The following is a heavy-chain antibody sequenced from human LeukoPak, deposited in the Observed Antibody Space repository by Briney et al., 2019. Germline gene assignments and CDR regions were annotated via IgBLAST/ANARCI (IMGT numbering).Heavy chain of an antibody. CDR1: GYSISSGYY. J-gene: IGHJ4*02. CDR3: ARVNGDAFDY. V-gene: IGHV4-38-2*02. D-gene: IGHD4-17*01. CDR2: IYHSGST. Sequence: PSETLSLTCTVSGYSISSGYYWGWIRQPPDKGLEWIGSIYHSGSTYYNPSLKSRITISVDTSKNQFSLKLSSVTAADTAVYYCARVNGDAFDYWGQGTLVTVSS.